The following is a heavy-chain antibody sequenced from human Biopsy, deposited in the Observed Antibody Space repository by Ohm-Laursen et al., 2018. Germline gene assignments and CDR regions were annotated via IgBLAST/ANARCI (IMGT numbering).Heavy chain of an antibody. J-gene: IGHJ6*02. D-gene: IGHD6-13*01. Sequence: GTLSLTWAVYGGSFNGYFWSWIRQPPGKGLEWIGDITQSGSTNYSPSLKSRVTISVDTAKKQFSLSLGSVTAADTAVDYCARVPLPGIGAAYQGRFLYGMDVWGQGTTVSVSS. CDR2: ITQSGST. V-gene: IGHV4-34*01. CDR1: GGSFNGYF. CDR3: ARVPLPGIGAAYQGRFLYGMDV.